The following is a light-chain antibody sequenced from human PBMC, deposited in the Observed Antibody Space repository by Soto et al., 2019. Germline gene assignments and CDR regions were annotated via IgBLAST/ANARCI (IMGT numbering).Light chain of an antibody. Sequence: QSALTQPASVSGSPGQSITISCTGTSSDVGSYNLVSWYQQHPGKAPKRMIYEGSKRPSGVSNRFSGSKSGNTASLTISGLQAEDEADYYCCSYARSSTFVVFGGGTKLTVL. J-gene: IGLJ2*01. CDR3: CSYARSSTFVV. CDR1: SSDVGSYNL. V-gene: IGLV2-23*03. CDR2: EGS.